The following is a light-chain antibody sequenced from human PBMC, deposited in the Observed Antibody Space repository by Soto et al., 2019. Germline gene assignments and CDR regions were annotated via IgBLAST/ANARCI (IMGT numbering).Light chain of an antibody. CDR3: QQSYRTPVT. V-gene: IGKV1-5*01. J-gene: IGKJ5*01. Sequence: DIQMTQSPATLSAFVGDRVTITCRASQSVRSWLAWYQHKPGTAPKLLIFDASRLESGVPSRFSGIASGTEFTLTFSSVQPDDFATYYCQQSYRTPVTFGQGTRLEIK. CDR2: DAS. CDR1: QSVRSW.